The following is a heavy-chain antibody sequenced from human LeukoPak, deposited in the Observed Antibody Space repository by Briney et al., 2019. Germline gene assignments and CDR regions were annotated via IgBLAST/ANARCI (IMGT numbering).Heavy chain of an antibody. J-gene: IGHJ3*02. Sequence: ASVKVSCKASGYTFTGYYMHWVRQAPGQGLEWMGWINPNSGGTNYAQKFQGRVTIAADTSTSTAYMELISLRSEDTAVYYCTRGGADDYGDDPEALDIWGQGTMVTVSS. D-gene: IGHD4-17*01. CDR2: INPNSGGT. V-gene: IGHV1-2*02. CDR1: GYTFTGYY. CDR3: TRGGADDYGDDPEALDI.